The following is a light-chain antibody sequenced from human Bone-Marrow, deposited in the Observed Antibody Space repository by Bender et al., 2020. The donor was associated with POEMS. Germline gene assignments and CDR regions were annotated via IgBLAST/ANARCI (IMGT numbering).Light chain of an antibody. J-gene: IGLJ3*02. Sequence: SYELTQPPSVSVSPGQTARVTCSGDALPKQYAYWYQQKAGQAPVLVIYKDTERPSGIPERFSGSSSGTTVTLTISGVQAEDEADYYCQSTDSSDNHVLFGGGTKLTVL. CDR1: ALPKQY. CDR3: QSTDSSDNHVL. CDR2: KDT. V-gene: IGLV3-25*03.